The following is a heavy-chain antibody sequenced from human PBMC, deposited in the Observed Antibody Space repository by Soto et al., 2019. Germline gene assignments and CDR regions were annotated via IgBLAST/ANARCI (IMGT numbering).Heavy chain of an antibody. J-gene: IGHJ4*02. Sequence: QVQLVESGGGVVQPGRSLRLSCAASEFTFSSYGMHWVRQAPGKGLEWVAVIWYDGSNKYYADSVKGRFTISRDNSKNTLYLQMNSLRAEDTAVYYCARDVGVGATAFDYWGQGTLVTVSS. CDR3: ARDVGVGATAFDY. CDR1: EFTFSSYG. CDR2: IWYDGSNK. D-gene: IGHD1-26*01. V-gene: IGHV3-33*01.